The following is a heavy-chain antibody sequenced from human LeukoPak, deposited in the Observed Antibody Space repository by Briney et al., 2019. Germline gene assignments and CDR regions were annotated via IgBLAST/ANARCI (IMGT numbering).Heavy chain of an antibody. CDR3: ARDSSGWLPFDY. CDR1: GYTFTSYG. V-gene: IGHV1-46*01. Sequence: GASVKVSCKASGYTFTSYGISWVRQAPGQGLEWMGIINPSGGSTSYAQKFQGRVTMTRDTSTSTVYMELSSLRSEDTAVYYCARDSSGWLPFDYWGQGTLVTVSS. CDR2: INPSGGST. J-gene: IGHJ4*02. D-gene: IGHD6-19*01.